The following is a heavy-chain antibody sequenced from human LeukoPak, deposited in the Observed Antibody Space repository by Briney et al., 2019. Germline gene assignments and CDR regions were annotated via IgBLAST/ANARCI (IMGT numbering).Heavy chain of an antibody. J-gene: IGHJ4*02. V-gene: IGHV4-34*01. CDR3: ARGLGYDYVWGSYRYTTAFDY. D-gene: IGHD3-16*02. CDR1: GGSFSGYY. Sequence: SETLSLTCAVYGGSFSGYYWSWIRQPPGKGLEWIGEINHSGSTNYNPSLKSRVTISVDTSKNQFSLKLSSVTAADTAVHYCARGLGYDYVWGSYRYTTAFDYWGQGTLVTVSS. CDR2: INHSGST.